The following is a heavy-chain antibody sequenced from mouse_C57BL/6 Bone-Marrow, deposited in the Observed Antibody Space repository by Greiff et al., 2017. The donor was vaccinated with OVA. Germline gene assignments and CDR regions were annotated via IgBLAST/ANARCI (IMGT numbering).Heavy chain of an antibody. Sequence: QVQLKQSGAELARPGASVKLSCKASGYTFTSYGISWVKQRTGQGLEWIGEIYPRSGNTYYNEKFKGKATLTSDKSSSTAYMELRSLTSEDSAVYFCAREDYGSRAWFAYWGQGTLVTVSA. CDR1: GYTFTSYG. V-gene: IGHV1-81*01. CDR3: AREDYGSRAWFAY. J-gene: IGHJ3*01. CDR2: IYPRSGNT. D-gene: IGHD1-1*01.